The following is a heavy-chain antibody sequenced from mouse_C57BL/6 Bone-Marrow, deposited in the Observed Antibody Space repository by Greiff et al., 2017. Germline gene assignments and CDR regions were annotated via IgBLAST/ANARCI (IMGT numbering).Heavy chain of an antibody. D-gene: IGHD1-2*01. CDR3: SSITVDYFGT. CDR1: GFNIKDDY. J-gene: IGHJ2*01. CDR2: IDPEIGDT. Sequence: EVQLPQSGAELVRPGASVKLSCTASGFNIKDDYIHWVNQRPEQGLEWIGWIDPEIGDTEYASKFQGKATITSDTSSNTAYLQLSSLTSEDTAVYYCSSITVDYFGTWGQGTPRTVAS. V-gene: IGHV14-4*01.